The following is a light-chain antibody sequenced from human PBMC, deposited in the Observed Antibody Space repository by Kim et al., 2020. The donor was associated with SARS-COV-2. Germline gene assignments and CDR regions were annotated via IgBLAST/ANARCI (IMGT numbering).Light chain of an antibody. Sequence: GHSITISCTGTSSDVRGYNYVSWYQQHPGKAPKLMIYDVSNRPSGVSNRFSGSKSGNTASLTISGLQAEDEADYYCSSYTSSSTVVFGGGTQLTVL. CDR2: DVS. J-gene: IGLJ2*01. CDR1: SSDVRGYNY. CDR3: SSYTSSSTVV. V-gene: IGLV2-14*03.